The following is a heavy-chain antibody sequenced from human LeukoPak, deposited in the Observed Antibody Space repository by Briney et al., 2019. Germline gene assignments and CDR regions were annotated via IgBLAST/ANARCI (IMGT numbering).Heavy chain of an antibody. CDR2: ISSSSYI. CDR1: GFTFSTYA. D-gene: IGHD3-22*01. J-gene: IGHJ4*02. Sequence: GGSLRLSCAASGFTFSTYAMHWVRQAPGKGLEWVSSISSSSYIYYADSVKGRFTISRDNAKNSLYLQMNSLRAEDTAVYYCARFGSGYYYDSSGYWGQGTLVTVSS. V-gene: IGHV3-21*01. CDR3: ARFGSGYYYDSSGY.